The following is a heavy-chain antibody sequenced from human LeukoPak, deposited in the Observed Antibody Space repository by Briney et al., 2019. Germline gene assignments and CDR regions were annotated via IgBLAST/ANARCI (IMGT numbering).Heavy chain of an antibody. J-gene: IGHJ4*02. CDR1: GITFSTFA. V-gene: IGHV3-23*01. CDR3: AKGHSAYGTGFDF. D-gene: IGHD5-12*01. CDR2: ISGGGDRT. Sequence: PGGSLILSCAASGITFSTFAMTWVRQAPGRGLECVSVISGGGDRTYYAESVKGRFTISRDNSKNTLYLQMNSLRAEDTAVYYCAKGHSAYGTGFDFGGQGTLVTVSS.